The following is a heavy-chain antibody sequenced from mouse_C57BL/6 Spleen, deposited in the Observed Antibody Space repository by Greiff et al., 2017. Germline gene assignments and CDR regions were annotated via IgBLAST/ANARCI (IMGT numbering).Heavy chain of an antibody. J-gene: IGHJ2*01. CDR3: ARHGITTYFDY. CDR2: ISGGGGNT. CDR1: GFTFSSYT. Sequence: VKLVESGGGLVKPGGSLKLSCAASGFTFSSYTMSWVRQTPEKRLEWVATISGGGGNTYYPDSVKGRFTISRDNAKNTLYLQMSSLRSEDTALYYCARHGITTYFDYWGQGTTLTVSS. V-gene: IGHV5-9*01. D-gene: IGHD1-1*01.